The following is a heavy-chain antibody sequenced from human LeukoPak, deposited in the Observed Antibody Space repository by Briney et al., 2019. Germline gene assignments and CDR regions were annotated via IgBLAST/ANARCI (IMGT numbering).Heavy chain of an antibody. J-gene: IGHJ3*02. CDR3: ARVLLTFGGPPSSGGAFDI. CDR1: GGSISSSSYY. Sequence: TSSETLSLTCTVSGGSISSSSYYWGWIRQPPGKGLEWIGSIYYSGSTYYNPSLKSRVTISVDTSKNQFSLELSSVTAADTAVYYCARVLLTFGGPPSSGGAFDIWGQGAMVTASS. CDR2: IYYSGST. V-gene: IGHV4-39*07. D-gene: IGHD3-16*01.